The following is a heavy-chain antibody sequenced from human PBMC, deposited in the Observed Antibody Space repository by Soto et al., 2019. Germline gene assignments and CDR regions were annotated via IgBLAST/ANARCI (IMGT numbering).Heavy chain of an antibody. CDR1: GXTFSSYC. CDR2: IWYDGSNK. J-gene: IGHJ5*02. Sequence: GSLRLSCAASGXTFSSYCMHWVRQAPGKGLEWVAVIWYDGSNKYYADSVKGRFTISRDNSKKTLYLQMNSLRAEYTAVYYCARDFYYGSGSPMFDPWGQGNLVTASS. V-gene: IGHV3-33*01. CDR3: ARDFYYGSGSPMFDP. D-gene: IGHD3-10*01.